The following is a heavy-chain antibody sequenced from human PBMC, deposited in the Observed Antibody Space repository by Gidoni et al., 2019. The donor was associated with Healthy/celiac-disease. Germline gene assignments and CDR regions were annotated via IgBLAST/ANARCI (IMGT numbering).Heavy chain of an antibody. V-gene: IGHV3-23*01. J-gene: IGHJ6*02. Sequence: EVQLLESGGGLVQPGGSLRLSCAASGLPFSSHAMSWVRQAPGKGLEWVSAISGSCGSTYYADSVQGRFTISRDNSKNTLSLQMNSLRAEDTAVYYCAKDLPRFSTVHYYGMDVWGQGTTVTVSS. D-gene: IGHD3-3*01. CDR1: GLPFSSHA. CDR2: ISGSCGST. CDR3: AKDLPRFSTVHYYGMDV.